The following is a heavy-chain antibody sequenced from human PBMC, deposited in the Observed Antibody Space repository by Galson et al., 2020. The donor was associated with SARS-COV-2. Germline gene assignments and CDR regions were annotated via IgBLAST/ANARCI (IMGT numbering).Heavy chain of an antibody. V-gene: IGHV6-1*01. J-gene: IGHJ4*02. D-gene: IGHD2-15*01. Sequence: SQTHSLTCDISGDSVSSNSAAWNWIRQSPSRGLEWLGRTYYRSKWYNDYAVSVKSRITINPDTSKNQFSLQLNSVTPEDTAVYYCARGLVLVVSYYFDYWGQGTLVTVSS. CDR3: ARGLVLVVSYYFDY. CDR2: TYYRSKWYN. CDR1: GDSVSSNSAA.